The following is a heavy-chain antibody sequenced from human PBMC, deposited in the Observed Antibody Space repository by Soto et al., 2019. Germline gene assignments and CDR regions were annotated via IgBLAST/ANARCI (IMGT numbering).Heavy chain of an antibody. V-gene: IGHV4-59*01. J-gene: IGHJ3*02. Sequence: SETLSLTCTVSGGSISSYYWSWIRQPPGKGLEWIGYIYYSGSTNYNPSLKSRVTISVDTSKNQFSLKLSSVTAADTAVYYCGRASLGGAERGYAFDIWGKGKMVTVSS. CDR2: IYYSGST. CDR1: GGSISSYY. D-gene: IGHD3-16*01. CDR3: GRASLGGAERGYAFDI.